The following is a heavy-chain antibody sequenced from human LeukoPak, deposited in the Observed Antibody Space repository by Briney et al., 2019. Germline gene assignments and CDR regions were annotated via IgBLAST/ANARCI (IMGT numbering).Heavy chain of an antibody. CDR1: GFTLDDYA. CDR2: ISWDGAWT. CDR3: ARDRVDDYFLFDF. Sequence: GGSLRLSCAASGFTLDDYAMHWVRQAPGKGLEWVSLISWDGAWTYYTDSVKGRFTVSRDNSKNSLYLQMNSLRNEDTALYYCARDRVDDYFLFDFWGQGTLVTVSS. V-gene: IGHV3-43*01. J-gene: IGHJ4*02. D-gene: IGHD2/OR15-2a*01.